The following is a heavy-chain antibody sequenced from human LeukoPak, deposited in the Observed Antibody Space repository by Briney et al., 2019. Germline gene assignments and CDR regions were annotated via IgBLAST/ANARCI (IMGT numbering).Heavy chain of an antibody. J-gene: IGHJ1*01. D-gene: IGHD3-22*01. Sequence: PSETLSLTCAVYGGSFSGYYWSWIRQPPGKGLEWIGEINHSGSTNYNPSLKSRVTISVDTSKNQFSLKLSSVTAADTAVYYWARASRGWAYGGRGFQHWGQGTLVTVSS. CDR2: INHSGST. CDR3: ARASRGWAYGGRGFQH. V-gene: IGHV4-34*01. CDR1: GGSFSGYY.